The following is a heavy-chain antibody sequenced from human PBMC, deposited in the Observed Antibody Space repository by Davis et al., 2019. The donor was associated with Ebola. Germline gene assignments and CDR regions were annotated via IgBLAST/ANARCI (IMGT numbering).Heavy chain of an antibody. CDR3: ASLRRTITGMDDGFDI. D-gene: IGHD2-8*02. V-gene: IGHV5-51*01. CDR2: IYTGDSDT. J-gene: IGHJ3*02. Sequence: GESLKISCKGSGYSFTKYWIGWVRQMPGKGLEWMGIIYTGDSDTRYSPSFRGQVIISADKSTKAAFLQWSSLKASDTAMYYCASLRRTITGMDDGFDIWGQGTMVTVSS. CDR1: GYSFTKYW.